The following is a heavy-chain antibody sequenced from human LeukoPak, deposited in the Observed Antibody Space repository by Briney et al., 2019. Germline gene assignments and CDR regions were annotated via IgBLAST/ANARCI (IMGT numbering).Heavy chain of an antibody. J-gene: IGHJ4*02. CDR2: VSFDGDNK. CDR1: GFIFSSYG. CDR3: AKDSGGFNCHY. V-gene: IGHV3-30*18. D-gene: IGHD2-15*01. Sequence: PGRSLRLSCAASGFIFSSYGMHWVRQAPGKGLEWVAFVSFDGDNKYYADSVKGRFTISRDTSKNTLYLQMNTLRAEDTAVYYCAKDSGGFNCHYWGQGTQVTVCS.